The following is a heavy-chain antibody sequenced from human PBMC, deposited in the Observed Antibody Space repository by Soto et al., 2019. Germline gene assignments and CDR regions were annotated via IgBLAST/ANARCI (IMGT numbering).Heavy chain of an antibody. CDR1: GYSFTSYW. D-gene: IGHD5-18*01. V-gene: IGHV5-51*01. Sequence: GESLKISCKGSGYSFTSYWIGWVRQMPGKGLEWMWIIYPCDSDTRYSPSFQGQVTISADKSISTAYLQWSSLKASDTAMYYWARLRGSGYRYGYDLDYGSQGTLVTVSS. CDR3: ARLRGSGYRYGYDLDY. CDR2: IYPCDSDT. J-gene: IGHJ4*02.